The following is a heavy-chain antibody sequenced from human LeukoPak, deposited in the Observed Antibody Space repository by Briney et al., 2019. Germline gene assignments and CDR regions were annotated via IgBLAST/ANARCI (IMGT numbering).Heavy chain of an antibody. CDR2: IYYSGST. V-gene: IGHV4-59*08. J-gene: IGHJ4*02. CDR3: ARHRTGLPSHY. CDR1: GGSISSYY. D-gene: IGHD1-14*01. Sequence: SETLSLTCTVSGGSISSYYWSWIRQPPGKGLEWIGYIYYSGSTNYSPSLKSRVTISVDTSKNQFSLKLSSVTAADTAVYYCARHRTGLPSHYWGQGTLVTVSS.